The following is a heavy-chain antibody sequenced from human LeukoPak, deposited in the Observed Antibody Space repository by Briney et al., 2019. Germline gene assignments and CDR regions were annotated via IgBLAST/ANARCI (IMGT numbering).Heavy chain of an antibody. D-gene: IGHD5-12*01. CDR1: GGSFSGYY. Sequence: SETLSLTCAVYGGSFSGYYWSWIRQPPGKGLEWIGEINHSGSTNYNPSLKSRVTISVDTSKNQFSLKLSSVTAADTAVYYCARDIEYSSDVDYWGQGTLVTVSS. CDR2: INHSGST. J-gene: IGHJ4*02. CDR3: ARDIEYSSDVDY. V-gene: IGHV4-34*01.